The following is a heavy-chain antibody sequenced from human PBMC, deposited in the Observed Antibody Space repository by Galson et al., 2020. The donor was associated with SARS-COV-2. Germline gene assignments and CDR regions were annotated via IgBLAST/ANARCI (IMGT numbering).Heavy chain of an antibody. CDR3: AKENLGAGXYYVDY. CDR1: GFTFDDYA. CDR2: ISWNSGSI. V-gene: IGHV3-9*01. D-gene: IGHD3-16*01. Sequence: GGSLRLSCAASGFTFDDYAMHWVRQAPGKGLEWVSGISWNSGSIGSADSVKGRFTISRDNAKNSLYLQMNSLRAEDTALYYCAKENLGAGXYYVDYWGQGALVTFS. J-gene: IGHJ4*02.